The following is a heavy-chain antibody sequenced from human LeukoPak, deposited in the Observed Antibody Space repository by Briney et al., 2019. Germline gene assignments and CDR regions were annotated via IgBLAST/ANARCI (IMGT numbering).Heavy chain of an antibody. D-gene: IGHD3-10*01. V-gene: IGHV3-23*01. CDR1: GFTFSSYA. Sequence: PGGSLRLSCAASGFTFSSYAMSWVRQGPGKGLEWVSTISGGGGSRYYADSVKGRFTISRENSKNTLYLQMNSLRAEDTAVYYCAKHRDYGSGSSYYYYGMDVWGQGTTVTVSS. CDR3: AKHRDYGSGSSYYYYGMDV. J-gene: IGHJ6*02. CDR2: ISGGGGSR.